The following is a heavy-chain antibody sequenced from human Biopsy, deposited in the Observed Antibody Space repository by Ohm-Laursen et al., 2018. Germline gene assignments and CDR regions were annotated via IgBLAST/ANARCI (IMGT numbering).Heavy chain of an antibody. CDR3: ARGTNSAGWAYYCFYCMDV. CDR2: IYYSGST. J-gene: IGHJ6*02. Sequence: SGTLSLTCSVSGGSISSDYWSWIRQTPAQGLEWIGYIYYSGSTNYNPSLKSRVTISVDTSKNQFSLRLNSVTAADTAVYYCARGTNSAGWAYYCFYCMDVWGQGTTVTVSS. V-gene: IGHV4-59*01. CDR1: GGSISSDY. D-gene: IGHD1-26*01.